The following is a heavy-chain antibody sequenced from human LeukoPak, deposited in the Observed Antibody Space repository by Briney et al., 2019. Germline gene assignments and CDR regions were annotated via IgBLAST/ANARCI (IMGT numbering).Heavy chain of an antibody. CDR3: ARDFAYSSSWYRYFDY. J-gene: IGHJ4*02. Sequence: SCKASGFTFSSYAMHWVRQAPGKGLEGVAVISYDGSNKYYADSVKGRFTISRDNSKNTLYLQMNSLRAEDTAVYYCARDFAYSSSWYRYFDYWGQGTLVTVSS. CDR1: GFTFSSYA. CDR2: ISYDGSNK. D-gene: IGHD6-13*01. V-gene: IGHV3-30-3*01.